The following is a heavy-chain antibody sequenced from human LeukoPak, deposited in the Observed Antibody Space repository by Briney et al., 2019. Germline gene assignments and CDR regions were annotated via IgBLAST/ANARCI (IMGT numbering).Heavy chain of an antibody. CDR3: ARGEIDYGGY. CDR2: INPNSGGT. CDR1: GYTFTGYY. D-gene: IGHD4/OR15-4a*01. Sequence: ASVKVSCKASGYTFTGYYIHWVRQAPGQGLQWMGWINPNSGGTNYAQKFQGRVTMTRDTSISTAYMELSRLRSDYTAVYYCARGEIDYGGYWGQGTLVTVSS. V-gene: IGHV1-2*02. J-gene: IGHJ4*02.